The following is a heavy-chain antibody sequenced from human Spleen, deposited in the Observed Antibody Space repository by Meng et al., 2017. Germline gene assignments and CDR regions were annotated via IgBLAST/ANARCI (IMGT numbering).Heavy chain of an antibody. CDR3: ARGPTTMAHDFDY. D-gene: IGHD4-11*01. CDR1: GGVFSDYD. CDR2: INHSGGT. J-gene: IGHJ4*02. V-gene: IGHV4-34*01. Sequence: QGQVKAGGGGRLEPSEAPALTCVVLGGVFSDYDWSWIRQPPRKGLGVIGEINHSGGTNYNPSLESRATISVDTSQNNLSLKLSSVTAADSAVYYCARGPTTMAHDFDYWGQGTLVTVSS.